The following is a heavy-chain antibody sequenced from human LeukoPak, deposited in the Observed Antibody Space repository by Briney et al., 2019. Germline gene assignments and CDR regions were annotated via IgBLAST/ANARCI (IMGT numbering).Heavy chain of an antibody. J-gene: IGHJ5*02. CDR2: IYMDGST. D-gene: IGHD3-10*01. V-gene: IGHV4-4*07. Sequence: SETLSLTCTVSGGSISSYYWSWIRQAPGKGLEWIGRIYMDGSTNYNPSLKSRVTMSVDTSENQFSLKLSFVTAADTAVYYCAREDRASGRGLDPWGQGTLVTVSS. CDR1: GGSISSYY. CDR3: AREDRASGRGLDP.